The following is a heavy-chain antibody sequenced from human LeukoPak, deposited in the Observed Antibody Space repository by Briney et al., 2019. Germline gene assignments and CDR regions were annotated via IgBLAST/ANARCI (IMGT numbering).Heavy chain of an antibody. D-gene: IGHD5-12*01. CDR2: IYTSGST. CDR1: GGSISSGSYY. Sequence: SQTLSLTCTVSGGSISSGSYYWSWIRQPAGKGLEWIGRIYTSGSTNYNPSLKSRVTISVDTSKNQFSLKLSSVTAADTAVYYCASSGYEGGLDYWGQGTLVTVSS. CDR3: ASSGYEGGLDY. V-gene: IGHV4-61*02. J-gene: IGHJ4*02.